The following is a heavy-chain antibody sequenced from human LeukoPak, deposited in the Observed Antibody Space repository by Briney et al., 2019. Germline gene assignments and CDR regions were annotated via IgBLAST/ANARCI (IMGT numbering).Heavy chain of an antibody. Sequence: GGSLRLSCAASGFTFSSYAMHWVRQAPGKGLEWVAVISYDGSNKYYADSVKGRFTISRDNSKNTLYLQMNSLRAEDTAVYYCARHSSGWTHRFSLLKYGMDVWGQGTTVTVSS. D-gene: IGHD6-19*01. CDR2: ISYDGSNK. V-gene: IGHV3-30-3*01. CDR1: GFTFSSYA. J-gene: IGHJ6*02. CDR3: ARHSSGWTHRFSLLKYGMDV.